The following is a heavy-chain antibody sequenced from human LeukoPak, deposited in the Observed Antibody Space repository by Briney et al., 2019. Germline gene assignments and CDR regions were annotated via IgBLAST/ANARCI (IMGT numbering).Heavy chain of an antibody. CDR3: ARGETQWQRLDY. D-gene: IGHD6-19*01. Sequence: ASVKVSCKASGHTFTSYGIIWVRQAPGQGLEWMGWLSAYDGNTNYAQKLQGRVTMTTDTSTSTAYMELRSLRSDDTAVYYCARGETQWQRLDYWGQGTLVTVSS. V-gene: IGHV1-18*01. J-gene: IGHJ4*02. CDR2: LSAYDGNT. CDR1: GHTFTSYG.